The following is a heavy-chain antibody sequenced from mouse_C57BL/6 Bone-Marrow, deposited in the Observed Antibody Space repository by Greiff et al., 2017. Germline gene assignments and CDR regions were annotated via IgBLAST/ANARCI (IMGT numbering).Heavy chain of an antibody. CDR1: GYTFTSYG. CDR3: AKTIVTPCYFDV. CDR2: IYPRSGNT. D-gene: IGHD2-5*01. Sequence: QVQLQQSGAELARPGASVKLSCKASGYTFTSYGISWVQQRTGQGLEWIGEIYPRSGNTYYNEKFKGKVTLTADKSSSTAYMEMLSLTSEDSAVYFCAKTIVTPCYFDVWGTGTTVTVSS. V-gene: IGHV1-81*01. J-gene: IGHJ1*03.